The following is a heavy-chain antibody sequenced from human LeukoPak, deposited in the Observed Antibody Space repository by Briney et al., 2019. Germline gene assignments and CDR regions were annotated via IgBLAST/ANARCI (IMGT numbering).Heavy chain of an antibody. V-gene: IGHV4-4*09. J-gene: IGHJ3*02. Sequence: SETLSLTCTVSGGSISSYYWSWIRQPPGKGLEWIGYIYTSGRTNYNPSLKSRVTISGDTSKNQFSLKLSSVTAADTAVYYCARLHYYGSGSTDAFDIWGQGTMVTVSS. CDR2: IYTSGRT. CDR3: ARLHYYGSGSTDAFDI. CDR1: GGSISSYY. D-gene: IGHD3-10*01.